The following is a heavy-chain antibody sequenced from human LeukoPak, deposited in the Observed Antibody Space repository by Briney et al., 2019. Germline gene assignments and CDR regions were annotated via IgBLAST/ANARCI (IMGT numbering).Heavy chain of an antibody. CDR2: ISYDGSKI. CDR3: AGPLPAAYYYGMDV. V-gene: IGHV3-30-3*01. Sequence: GGSLRLSCAASGFTFSSYPLHWVRQAPGRGLEWVTLISYDGSKIYYADSVKGRFTISRDNSKNTLYLQMNSLRAEDTAVYYCAGPLPAAYYYGMDVWGQGTTVTVSS. J-gene: IGHJ6*02. CDR1: GFTFSSYP. D-gene: IGHD2-2*01.